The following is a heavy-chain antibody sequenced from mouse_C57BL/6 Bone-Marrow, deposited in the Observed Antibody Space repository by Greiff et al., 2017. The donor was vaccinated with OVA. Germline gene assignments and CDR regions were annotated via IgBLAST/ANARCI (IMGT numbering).Heavy chain of an antibody. D-gene: IGHD3-2*02. CDR2: IDPSDSYT. J-gene: IGHJ3*01. Sequence: QVQLQQPGAELVMPGASVKLSCKASGYTFTSYWMHWVKQRPGQGLEWIGEIDPSDSYTNYNQKFQGKSTLTVDKSSSTAYMQLSSLTSEDAAVYYCARWAAQASWFAYWGQGTLVTVSA. CDR3: ARWAAQASWFAY. CDR1: GYTFTSYW. V-gene: IGHV1-69*01.